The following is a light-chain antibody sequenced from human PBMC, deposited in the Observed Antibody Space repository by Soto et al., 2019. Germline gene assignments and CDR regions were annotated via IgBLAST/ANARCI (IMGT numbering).Light chain of an antibody. J-gene: IGKJ5*01. CDR2: GAY. Sequence: EIVMTQSPATLSVSPRERATLSCRASQSVSSNLAWYQQKPGQAPRLLIYGAYTRAAGVPARFSGSGSGTEFTLTITSLQSEDIALYYCQQYNIWPPITFGQGTRLEIK. CDR3: QQYNIWPPIT. V-gene: IGKV3-15*01. CDR1: QSVSSN.